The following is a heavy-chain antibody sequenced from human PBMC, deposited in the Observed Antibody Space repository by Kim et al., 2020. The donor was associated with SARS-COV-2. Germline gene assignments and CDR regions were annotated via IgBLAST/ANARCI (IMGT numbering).Heavy chain of an antibody. V-gene: IGHV1-69*13. J-gene: IGHJ6*02. D-gene: IGHD3-10*01. CDR1: GGTFSSYA. Sequence: SVKVSCKASGGTFSSYAISWVRQAPGQGLEWMGGIIPIFGTANYAQKFQGRVTITADESTSTAYMELSSLRSEDTAVYYCAAMVRGVPIYYYYGMDVWGQGTTVTVSS. CDR3: AAMVRGVPIYYYYGMDV. CDR2: IIPIFGTA.